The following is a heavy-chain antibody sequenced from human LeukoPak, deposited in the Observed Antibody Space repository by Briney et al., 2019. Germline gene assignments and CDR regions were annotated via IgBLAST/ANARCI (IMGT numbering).Heavy chain of an antibody. J-gene: IGHJ5*02. V-gene: IGHV5-51*01. D-gene: IGHD1-26*01. CDR1: GHRFTNHW. CDR2: INLGDSDT. Sequence: GESLKISCEVSGHRFTNHWIGWVRQMPAKGLEWMGIINLGDSDTKYSPSFQGQVTISLDKSISTAYLQWRSLKASDTAMYYCARRPYSGSPNWFDPWGQGTLVTVSS. CDR3: ARRPYSGSPNWFDP.